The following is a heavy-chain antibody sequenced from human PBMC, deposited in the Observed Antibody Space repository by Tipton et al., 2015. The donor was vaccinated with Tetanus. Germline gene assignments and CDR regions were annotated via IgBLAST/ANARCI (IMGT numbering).Heavy chain of an antibody. D-gene: IGHD3-22*01. CDR2: IFPQFGTS. J-gene: IGHJ4*02. CDR1: GGTFDSYA. CDR3: ARSRGGTRDYYASGY. V-gene: IGHV1-69*06. Sequence: QLVQSGAEVKKPGSSVRVSCKTSGGTFDSYAISWVRQAPGQGLEWMGGIFPQFGTSNYAPKFQDRVTMTADTSTGTVYMDLSTLRPDDTAVYYCARSRGGTRDYYASGYWGQGTLVTVSS.